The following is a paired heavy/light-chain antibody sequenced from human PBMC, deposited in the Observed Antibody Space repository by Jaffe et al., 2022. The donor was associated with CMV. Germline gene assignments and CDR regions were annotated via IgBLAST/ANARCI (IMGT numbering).Light chain of an antibody. V-gene: IGLV2-8*01. CDR2: EVS. J-gene: IGLJ1*01. Sequence: QSALTQPPSASGSPGQSVTISCAGTSSDIGSYNYVSWYQQHPGKAPKLMIYEVSKRPSGVPDRFSGSKSGNTASLTVSGLQAEDEADYYCSSYAGSNNLYVFGPGTKVAVL. CDR1: SSDIGSYNY. CDR3: SSYAGSNNLYV.
Heavy chain of an antibody. J-gene: IGHJ6*03. D-gene: IGHD6-19*01. CDR3: AREGRGGWFTYMDV. CDR2: IYHTGIT. CDR1: GDSISSTNW. V-gene: IGHV4-4*02. Sequence: QVQLQESGPGLVKPSGTLSLTCAVSGDSISSTNWWSWVRQPPGKGLEWVGEIYHTGITNYIPSLKSRVTISIDKSKNQFSLKVFSVTAADTAVYYCAREGRGGWFTYMDVWGKGTTVTVSS.